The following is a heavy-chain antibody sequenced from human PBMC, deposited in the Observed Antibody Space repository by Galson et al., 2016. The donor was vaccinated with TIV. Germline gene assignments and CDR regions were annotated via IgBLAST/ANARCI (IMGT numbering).Heavy chain of an antibody. Sequence: SLRLSCAGSGFTFGSYGIHWVRQAPGKGLEWVAFISYDGSDKNAADSVKGRFTISRDNSKKMLFLHMNSLRAEDSAVYYCARTFDSYYFDYWGQGILVTVSS. CDR3: ARTFDSYYFDY. CDR1: GFTFGSYG. CDR2: ISYDGSDK. J-gene: IGHJ4*02. D-gene: IGHD3-9*01. V-gene: IGHV3-30*03.